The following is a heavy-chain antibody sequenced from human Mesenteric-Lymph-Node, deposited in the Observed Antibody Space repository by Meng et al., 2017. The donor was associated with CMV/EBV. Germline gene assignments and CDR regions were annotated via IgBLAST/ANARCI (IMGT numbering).Heavy chain of an antibody. CDR3: TRDFYYYFEY. CDR1: GFSLRNYE. J-gene: IGHJ4*02. V-gene: IGHV3-48*03. Sequence: GESLKISCAASGFSLRNYEMNWVRQAPGKGPEWVSYMSSSGSKIYHADSVKGRFTISRDNSKSTLFLQLSSLRAEDTAAYYCTRDFYYYFEYWGQGSVVTVSS. CDR2: MSSSGSKI. D-gene: IGHD3-10*01.